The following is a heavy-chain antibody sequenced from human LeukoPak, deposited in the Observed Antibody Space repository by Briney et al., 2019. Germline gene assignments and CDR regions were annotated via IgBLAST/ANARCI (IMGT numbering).Heavy chain of an antibody. CDR2: ISFDGSDK. CDR3: AKGVPGIAAAGTGYFQH. V-gene: IGHV3-30*18. D-gene: IGHD6-13*01. Sequence: GRSLRLSCAASGFTFSSYGMHWVRQAPGKGLEWVAVISFDGSDKYYADSVKGRFTVSRDNSKNTLYLQMNSLRAEDTVVYYCAKGVPGIAAAGTGYFQHWGQGTLVTVSS. J-gene: IGHJ1*01. CDR1: GFTFSSYG.